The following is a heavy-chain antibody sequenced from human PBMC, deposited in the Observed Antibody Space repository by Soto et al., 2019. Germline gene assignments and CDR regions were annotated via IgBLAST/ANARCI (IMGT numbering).Heavy chain of an antibody. CDR1: GGSISTYH. Sequence: QVQLQESGPGLVKPSETLSLTCTVSGGSISTYHWSWIRQPPGKGLEWIGYIDYTGNTDYNPSHKSRVSISLDTSKKQVSLKLSSVTAADTAVYYCARNWFSVAGRYYFDYWGQGSLVTVSS. V-gene: IGHV4-59*01. D-gene: IGHD6-19*01. CDR2: IDYTGNT. CDR3: ARNWFSVAGRYYFDY. J-gene: IGHJ4*02.